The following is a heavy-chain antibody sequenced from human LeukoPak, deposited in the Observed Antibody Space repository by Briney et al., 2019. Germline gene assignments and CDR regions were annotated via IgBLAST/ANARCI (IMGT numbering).Heavy chain of an antibody. Sequence: SETLSLTCTVSGGSISSSSYYWGWIRQPPGKGLEWIGSIYYSGSTYYNPSLKSRVTISVDTSKNQFSLKLSSVTAADTAVYYCARSLAGFVDYWGQGTLVTVSS. V-gene: IGHV4-39*01. CDR3: ARSLAGFVDY. CDR2: IYYSGST. D-gene: IGHD3-10*01. CDR1: GGSISSSSYY. J-gene: IGHJ4*02.